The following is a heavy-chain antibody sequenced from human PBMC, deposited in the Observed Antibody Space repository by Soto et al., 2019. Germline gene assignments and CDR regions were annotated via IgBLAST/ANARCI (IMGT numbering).Heavy chain of an antibody. D-gene: IGHD3-10*01. CDR3: ARGHGSGSYYIHGMDV. CDR2: IYYSGST. J-gene: IGHJ6*02. V-gene: IGHV4-59*01. Sequence: SETLSLTCTVSGGSISSYYWSWIRQPPGKGLEWIGYIYYSGSTNYNPSLKSRVTISVDTSKNQFSLKLSSVTAADTAVYYCARGHGSGSYYIHGMDVWGQGTTVT. CDR1: GGSISSYY.